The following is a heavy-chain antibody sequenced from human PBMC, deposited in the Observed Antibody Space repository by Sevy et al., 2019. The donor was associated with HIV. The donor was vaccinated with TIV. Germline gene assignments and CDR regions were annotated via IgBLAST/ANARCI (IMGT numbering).Heavy chain of an antibody. D-gene: IGHD6-25*01. V-gene: IGHV3-30-3*01. J-gene: IGHJ3*02. CDR3: ARDRVAAAADDAFDI. Sequence: GGSLRLSCAASGFTFSSYAMHGVRQAPGKGLEWVAVISYDGSNKYYADSVKGRFTISRDNSKNTLYLQMNSLRAEDTAVYYCARDRVAAAADDAFDIWGQGTMVTVSS. CDR1: GFTFSSYA. CDR2: ISYDGSNK.